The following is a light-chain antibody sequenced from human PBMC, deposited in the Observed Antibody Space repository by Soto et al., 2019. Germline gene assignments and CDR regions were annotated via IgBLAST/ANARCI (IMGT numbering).Light chain of an antibody. V-gene: IGKV1-39*01. CDR3: QQSYSTPLT. Sequence: DIQMTQSPSSLSASVGDRVTITCRASQSISSYLNWYQQKPGKAPKLLIYAASSLHSGVPSRFRGSASGTDFTLTISSPQPEDFATYYCQQSYSTPLTFGGGTKVEIK. J-gene: IGKJ4*01. CDR1: QSISSY. CDR2: AAS.